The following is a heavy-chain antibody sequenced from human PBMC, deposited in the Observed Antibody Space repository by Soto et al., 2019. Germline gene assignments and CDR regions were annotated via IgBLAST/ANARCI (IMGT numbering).Heavy chain of an antibody. CDR2: IYWDDDK. CDR3: AHSHSQYNWNDAPFDY. J-gene: IGHJ4*02. D-gene: IGHD1-1*01. Sequence: QITLKESGPTLVKPTQTLTLTCTFSGFSLSTSGVGVGWIRQPPGKALEWLALIYWDDDKRYSPSLKSRLTITKDTYKNQVVLTMTNMDPVDTATYHCAHSHSQYNWNDAPFDYWGQGTLVTVSS. CDR1: GFSLSTSGVG. V-gene: IGHV2-5*02.